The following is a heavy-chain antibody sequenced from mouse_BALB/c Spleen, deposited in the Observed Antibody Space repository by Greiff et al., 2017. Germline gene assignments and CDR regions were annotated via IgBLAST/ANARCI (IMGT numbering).Heavy chain of an antibody. V-gene: IGHV14-3*02. J-gene: IGHJ1*01. Sequence: EVQLQQSGAELVKPGASVKLSCKASGFNIKDYYMHWVKQRPEQGLEWIGRIDPANGNTKYDPKFQGKATITADTSSNTAYLQLSSLTSEDTAVYYCARSRYYGPHWYFDVWGAGTTVTVSS. CDR2: IDPANGNT. CDR1: GFNIKDYY. CDR3: ARSRYYGPHWYFDV. D-gene: IGHD1-1*01.